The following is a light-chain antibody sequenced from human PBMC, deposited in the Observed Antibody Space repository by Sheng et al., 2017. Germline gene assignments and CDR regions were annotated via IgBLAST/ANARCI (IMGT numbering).Light chain of an antibody. CDR1: KSVLVNSNNRNY. V-gene: IGKV4-1*01. J-gene: IGKJ4*01. CDR2: WAS. CDR3: QQYYVTPLT. Sequence: DIVMTQSPDSLAVSLGERATINCGSSKSVLVNSNNRNYLAWYQQKPGLPPKLLIYWASTRASGVPDRFSGSGSGTDFTLTITSLQAEDVAVYYCQQYYVTPLTFGGGTRVEIK.